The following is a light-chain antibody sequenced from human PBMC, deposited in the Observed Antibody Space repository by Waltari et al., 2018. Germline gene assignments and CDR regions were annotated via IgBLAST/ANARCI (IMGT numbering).Light chain of an antibody. V-gene: IGLV3-9*01. CDR2: RDS. J-gene: IGLJ1*01. Sequence: SARPQPSSVSVALGHTYTLTIRGNKVARKNVHWYQQKPGQAPVLVIYRDSLRPSGIPERFSGSNSGNTATLTISRAQVGDEADYYCQVWDSSTYVFGTGTEVTVL. CDR3: QVWDSSTYV. CDR1: KVARKN.